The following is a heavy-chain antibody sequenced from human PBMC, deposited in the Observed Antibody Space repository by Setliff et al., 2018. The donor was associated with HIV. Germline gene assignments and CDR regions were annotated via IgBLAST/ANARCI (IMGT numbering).Heavy chain of an antibody. V-gene: IGHV1-8*02. CDR3: ATKLYCTNGVCLDAFDI. Sequence: ASVKVSCKASGYTFTSYAINWARQAPGQGLEWMGGIIGHNGNTGYARKFQGRVTMTKKTSISTAYMELSRLRSDDTAVYYCATKLYCTNGVCLDAFDIWGQGTMVTVSS. CDR1: GYTFTSYA. D-gene: IGHD2-8*01. J-gene: IGHJ3*02. CDR2: IIGHNGNT.